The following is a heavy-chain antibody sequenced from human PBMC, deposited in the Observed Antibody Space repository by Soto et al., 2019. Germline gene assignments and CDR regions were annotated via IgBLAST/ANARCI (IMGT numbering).Heavy chain of an antibody. V-gene: IGHV3-23*01. CDR2: INDSGGST. J-gene: IGHJ5*02. D-gene: IGHD6-6*01. Sequence: GGSLRLSCAASGFTFSSYAMSWVRQAPGKGLEWVSTINDSGGSTYYADSVKGRFTISRDNTKNSLSLQMSGLRAEDTAVYYCARGDYSRSSGQFDNWGQGTLVTVSS. CDR3: ARGDYSRSSGQFDN. CDR1: GFTFSSYA.